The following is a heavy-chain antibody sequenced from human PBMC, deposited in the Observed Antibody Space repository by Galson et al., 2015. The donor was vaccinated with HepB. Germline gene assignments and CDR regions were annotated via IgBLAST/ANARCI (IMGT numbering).Heavy chain of an antibody. CDR1: GFTFSSHA. CDR3: AKGLGKGVIAAATDY. D-gene: IGHD6-13*01. J-gene: IGHJ4*02. Sequence: SLRLSCAASGFTFSSHAMNWVRQAPGKGLECVSSISGSGDNTRYADSVKGRFTISRDNSKNTLYLQMNSLRAEDTAVYYCAKGLGKGVIAAATDYWGQGTLVTVSS. V-gene: IGHV3-23*01. CDR2: ISGSGDNT.